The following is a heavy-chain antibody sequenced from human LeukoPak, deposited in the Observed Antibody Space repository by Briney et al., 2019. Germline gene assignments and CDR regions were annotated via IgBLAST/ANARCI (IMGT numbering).Heavy chain of an antibody. Sequence: PSQTLSHTCTVSGGSISSGDYYWSWIRQHPGKGLEWIGYIYYSGSTYYNPSLKSRVIISVDTSKNQFSLNLNSVTVADTAVYYCAIVGGHFVVPYGLDVWGQGTTITVSS. D-gene: IGHD2-21*01. CDR2: IYYSGST. J-gene: IGHJ6*02. CDR1: GGSISSGDYY. CDR3: AIVGGHFVVPYGLDV. V-gene: IGHV4-31*03.